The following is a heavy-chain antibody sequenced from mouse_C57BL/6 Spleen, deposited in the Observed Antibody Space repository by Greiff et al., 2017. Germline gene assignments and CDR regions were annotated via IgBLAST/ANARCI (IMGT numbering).Heavy chain of an antibody. V-gene: IGHV1-61*01. CDR3: ARWGGNYFTFYAMDY. Sequence: QVQLKQPGAELVRPGSSVKLSCKASGYTFTSYWMDWVKQRPGQGLEWIGNIYPSDSETHYNQKFKDKATLTVDKSSSTAYMPLSSLTSEDSAVYYCARWGGNYFTFYAMDYWGQGTSVTVSS. D-gene: IGHD2-1*01. CDR1: GYTFTSYW. J-gene: IGHJ4*01. CDR2: IYPSDSET.